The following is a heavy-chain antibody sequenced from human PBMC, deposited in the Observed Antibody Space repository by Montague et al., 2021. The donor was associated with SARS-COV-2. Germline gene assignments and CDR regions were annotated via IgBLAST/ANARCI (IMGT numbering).Heavy chain of an antibody. J-gene: IGHJ6*02. Sequence: ETRSLACTVSGGSISSYYWSWIRQPPGRGLEWIGYVYYIGSTNYNPSLKSRVTISVDTSKNQFSLKLSSVTAADTAVYYCARGVLMDVWGQGTTVTVSS. CDR1: GGSISSYY. CDR2: VYYIGST. V-gene: IGHV4-59*01. CDR3: ARGVLMDV.